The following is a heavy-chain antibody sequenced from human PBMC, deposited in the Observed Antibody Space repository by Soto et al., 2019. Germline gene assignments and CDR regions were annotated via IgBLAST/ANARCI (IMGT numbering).Heavy chain of an antibody. V-gene: IGHV3-30-3*01. CDR1: GFTFSSYA. CDR3: ARSRVLLWFGELLSPLDY. J-gene: IGHJ4*02. Sequence: GGSLRLSCAASGFTFSSYAMHWVRQAPGKGLEWVAVISYDGSNKYYADSVKGRFTISRDNSKNTLYLQMNSLRAEDTAVYYCARSRVLLWFGELLSPLDYWGQGTLVTVSS. CDR2: ISYDGSNK. D-gene: IGHD3-10*01.